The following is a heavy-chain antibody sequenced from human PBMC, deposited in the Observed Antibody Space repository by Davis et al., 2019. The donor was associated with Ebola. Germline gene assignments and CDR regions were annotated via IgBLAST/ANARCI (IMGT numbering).Heavy chain of an antibody. V-gene: IGHV1-46*01. J-gene: IGHJ4*02. D-gene: IGHD2-8*01. Sequence: ASVKVSCKASGYTFTKYYIHWVRQAPGQGLEWMGIINPSGGSTTYAQRFQGRVAMTSDTSTSTVYMELTSLKSEDTAMYYCARADKGVCDDWGQGTLVTVSS. CDR3: ARADKGVCDD. CDR2: INPSGGST. CDR1: GYTFTKYY.